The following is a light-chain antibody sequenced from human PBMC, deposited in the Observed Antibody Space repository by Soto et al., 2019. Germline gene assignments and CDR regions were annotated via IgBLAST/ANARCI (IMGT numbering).Light chain of an antibody. CDR3: QQYEKWPPSIT. J-gene: IGKJ5*01. Sequence: EVLMTQSPATLSLSPGERATLSCWASETVATNLAWYQQKPGQAPRLLIYGASTRATGISARFSGGGSGTEFTLTISSLQSEDFALYFCQQYEKWPPSITFGQGTRLEIK. CDR2: GAS. CDR1: ETVATN. V-gene: IGKV3-15*01.